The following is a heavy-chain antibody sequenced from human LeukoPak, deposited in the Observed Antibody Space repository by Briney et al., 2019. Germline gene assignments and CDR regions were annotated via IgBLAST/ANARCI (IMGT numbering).Heavy chain of an antibody. CDR3: AREGGATKNWFDP. CDR1: GYSISSGYY. V-gene: IGHV4-38-2*02. Sequence: SETLSLTCTVSGYSISSGYYWGWIRQPPGKGLEWIGSIYHSGSTYYNPSLKSRVTISVDTSKNQFSLKLSSVTAADTAVYYCAREGGATKNWFDPWGQGTLVTVSS. J-gene: IGHJ5*02. CDR2: IYHSGST. D-gene: IGHD1-14*01.